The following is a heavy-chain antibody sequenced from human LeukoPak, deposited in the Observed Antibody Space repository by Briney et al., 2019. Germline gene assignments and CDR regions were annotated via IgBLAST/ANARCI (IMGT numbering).Heavy chain of an antibody. D-gene: IGHD3-10*01. CDR1: GGSFSSYY. CDR2: IYHSGST. J-gene: IGHJ4*02. Sequence: SETLSLTCAVSGGSFSSYYWSWIRQPPGKGLEWIGYIYHSGSTNYNPSLKSRVTISVDTSKNQLSLKLSSVTAADTAVYFCARGLWFGEFSSDYWGQGTLVTVSS. CDR3: ARGLWFGEFSSDY. V-gene: IGHV4-59*08.